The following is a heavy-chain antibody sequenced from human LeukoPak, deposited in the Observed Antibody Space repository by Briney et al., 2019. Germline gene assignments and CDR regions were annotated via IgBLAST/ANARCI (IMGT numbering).Heavy chain of an antibody. Sequence: ASVKVSCKASGYTFTNYHISWVRQAPGQGLEWMGWISTNSGNTNYAQNLQGRVTMTKDTSTSTAYMELRSLRSDDTAVYYCALISYCTSVTCYFLDYWGQGTLVSVSS. D-gene: IGHD2-8*01. V-gene: IGHV1-18*01. J-gene: IGHJ4*02. CDR3: ALISYCTSVTCYFLDY. CDR2: ISTNSGNT. CDR1: GYTFTNYH.